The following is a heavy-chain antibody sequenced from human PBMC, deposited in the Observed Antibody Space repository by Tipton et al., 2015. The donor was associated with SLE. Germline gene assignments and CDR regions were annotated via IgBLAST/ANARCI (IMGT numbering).Heavy chain of an antibody. CDR3: ARTLGAIAHTVYDAFDI. V-gene: IGHV4-38-2*01. J-gene: IGHJ3*02. CDR1: GYSISSVFY. Sequence: TLSLTCAVSGYSISSVFYWGWIRQPPGEGLAWIGGIYHSGSTSYNPSLKSRVTISVDTSKNQFSLRLTSVTAADTAVYYCARTLGAIAHTVYDAFDIWGQGKMVTVSS. CDR2: IYHSGST. D-gene: IGHD1-26*01.